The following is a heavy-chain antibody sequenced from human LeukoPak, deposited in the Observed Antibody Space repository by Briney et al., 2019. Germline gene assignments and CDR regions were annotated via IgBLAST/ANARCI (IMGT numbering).Heavy chain of an antibody. CDR1: GFTFSSDW. CDR3: ARNCDTRDYYVCPFDS. V-gene: IGHV3-30*14. CDR2: ISYDGTIK. Sequence: PGGSLRLSCAVSGFTFSSDWMIWVRQAPGKGLEWVSLISYDGTIKHYTDSVKGRFTMSRDNSKNTVYLQMNSLRAEDTAVYYCARNCDTRDYYVCPFDSWGQGTLVTVSS. D-gene: IGHD3-22*01. J-gene: IGHJ4*02.